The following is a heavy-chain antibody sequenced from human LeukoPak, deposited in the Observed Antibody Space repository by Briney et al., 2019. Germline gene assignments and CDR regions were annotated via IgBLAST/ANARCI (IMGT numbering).Heavy chain of an antibody. D-gene: IGHD1-14*01. CDR1: GFMFSNYS. CDR2: ISISSYYK. V-gene: IGHV3-21*01. Sequence: PGGSLRLSCVTSGFMFSNYSMNWVRQAPGRGLEWVSSISISSYYKYYADSVKGRFTLSRDNAKNSLILQVSSLRAEDTAVYYCAKGVEPLAANTLAYWGQGTLVTVSS. J-gene: IGHJ4*02. CDR3: AKGVEPLAANTLAY.